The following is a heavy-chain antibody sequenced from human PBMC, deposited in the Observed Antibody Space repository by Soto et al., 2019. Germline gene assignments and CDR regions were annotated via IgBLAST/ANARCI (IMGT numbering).Heavy chain of an antibody. CDR1: GGSISSGGYY. J-gene: IGHJ4*02. Sequence: QVQLQESGPGLVKPSQTLSLTCTVSGGSISSGGYYWSWIRQHPGKGLEWIGYLYYSGSTYYNPSLKCRVTISVDTSKSQFALKLSSVTAADTAVYYCARGPPPAGLFDYWGRGTLVTVSS. CDR3: ARGPPPAGLFDY. CDR2: LYYSGST. V-gene: IGHV4-31*03.